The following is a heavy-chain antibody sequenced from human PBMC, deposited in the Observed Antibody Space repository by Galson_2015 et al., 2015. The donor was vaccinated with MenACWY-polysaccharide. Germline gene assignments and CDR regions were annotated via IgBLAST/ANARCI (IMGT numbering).Heavy chain of an antibody. CDR2: ISYDGSNK. CDR1: GFTFSSCA. V-gene: IGHV3-30-3*01. J-gene: IGHJ6*02. Sequence: SLRLSCAASGFTFSSCAMHWVRQAPGKGLEWVAVISYDGSNKYYADSVKGRFTIARDNSKNTLYLQMNSLRAEDTAVCYCARAYCDRTTCYGMDVWGQGTTVTVSS. CDR3: ARAYCDRTTCYGMDV. D-gene: IGHD2-2*01.